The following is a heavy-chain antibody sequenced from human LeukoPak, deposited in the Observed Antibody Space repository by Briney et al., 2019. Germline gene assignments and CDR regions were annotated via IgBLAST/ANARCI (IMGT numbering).Heavy chain of an antibody. J-gene: IGHJ4*02. Sequence: ASVKVSCKASGYTFTSYVMHWVRQAPGQRLEWMGWINAGNGNTKYSQKFQGRVTITRDTSASTAYMELGSLRSEDTAVYYCARDTPSSGWYDGYDYWGQGTLVTVSS. V-gene: IGHV1-3*01. CDR3: ARDTPSSGWYDGYDY. D-gene: IGHD6-19*01. CDR2: INAGNGNT. CDR1: GYTFTSYV.